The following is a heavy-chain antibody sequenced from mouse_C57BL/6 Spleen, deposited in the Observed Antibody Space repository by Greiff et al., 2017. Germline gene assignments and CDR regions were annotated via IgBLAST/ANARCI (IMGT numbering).Heavy chain of an antibody. J-gene: IGHJ4*01. CDR1: GYTFTSYW. D-gene: IGHD2-4*01. CDR2: IDPSDSET. V-gene: IGHV1-52*01. CDR3: AIFYDYESYAMDY. Sequence: QVQLQQPGAELVRPGSSVKLSCKASGYTFTSYWMHWVKQRPIQGLEWIGNIDPSDSETHYNQKFKDKATLTVDKSSSTAYIQLSSLTSEDSAVYVCAIFYDYESYAMDYWGQGTSVTVSS.